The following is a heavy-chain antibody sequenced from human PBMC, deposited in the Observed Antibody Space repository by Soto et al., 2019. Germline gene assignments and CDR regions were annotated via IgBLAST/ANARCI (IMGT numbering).Heavy chain of an antibody. J-gene: IGHJ4*02. D-gene: IGHD3-22*01. Sequence: GGSLRLSCADSGFTFSSYWMHWVRQAPGKGLVWVSRINSDGSSTSYADYVKGRFTISRDNAKNTLYLQMNSLRAEDTAVYYCAIRASYYDSSGYVDYWGQGTLVTVSS. CDR3: AIRASYYDSSGYVDY. CDR1: GFTFSSYW. CDR2: INSDGSST. V-gene: IGHV3-74*01.